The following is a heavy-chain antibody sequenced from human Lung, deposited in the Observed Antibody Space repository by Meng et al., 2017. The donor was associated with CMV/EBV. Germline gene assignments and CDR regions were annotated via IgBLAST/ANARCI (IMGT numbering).Heavy chain of an antibody. CDR3: ARVGGYCSSTSCDNWFDP. Sequence: SFSGYYWSWIRQPPGKGLEWIGEIHHSGSTNYTPSLKSRVTISVDTSKNPFSLTLSSVTAADTAVYYCARVGGYCSSTSCDNWFDPWGQGTLVTVSS. D-gene: IGHD2-2*01. CDR2: IHHSGST. V-gene: IGHV4-34*01. J-gene: IGHJ5*02. CDR1: SFSGYY.